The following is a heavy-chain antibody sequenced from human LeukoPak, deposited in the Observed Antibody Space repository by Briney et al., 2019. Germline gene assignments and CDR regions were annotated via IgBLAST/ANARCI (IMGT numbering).Heavy chain of an antibody. J-gene: IGHJ3*02. D-gene: IGHD3-22*01. CDR1: GFTFSSYA. CDR2: ISYDGSNK. Sequence: GGSLRLSCAASGFTFSSYAMHWVRQAPGKGLEWMAVISYDGSNKYYADSVKGRFTISRDNSKNTLYLQMNSLRAEDTAVYYCARENGVYYYDSSGDDAFDIWGQGTMVTVSS. CDR3: ARENGVYYYDSSGDDAFDI. V-gene: IGHV3-30*04.